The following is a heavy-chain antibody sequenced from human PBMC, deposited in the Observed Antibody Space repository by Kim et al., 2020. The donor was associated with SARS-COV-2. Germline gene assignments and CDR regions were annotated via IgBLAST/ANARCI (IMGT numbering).Heavy chain of an antibody. D-gene: IGHD2-8*01. V-gene: IGHV7-4-1*01. CDR1: GYTFTNHA. J-gene: IGHJ5*02. Sequence: ASVKVSCKASGYTFTNHAINWVRQPPGQGLEWMGLIDTNTCNPTYAQGFTGRFVFSLDTSVTTAYLQIGSLKAADTAVYFCARDYCTNTSGFDPWGQGPLVPVPS. CDR2: IDTNTCNP. CDR3: ARDYCTNTSGFDP.